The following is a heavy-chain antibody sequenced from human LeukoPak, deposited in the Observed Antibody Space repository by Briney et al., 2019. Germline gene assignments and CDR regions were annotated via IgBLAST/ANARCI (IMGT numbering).Heavy chain of an antibody. CDR3: ARDSSDILTGYSYFDY. Sequence: SVKVSCKASGFTFTSYAISWVRQAPGQGLEWMGGIIPIFGTANYAQKFQGRVTITADESTSTAYMELSSLRSEDTAVYYCARDSSDILTGYSYFDYWGQGTLVTVSS. CDR2: IIPIFGTA. CDR1: GFTFTSYA. J-gene: IGHJ4*02. D-gene: IGHD3-9*01. V-gene: IGHV1-69*13.